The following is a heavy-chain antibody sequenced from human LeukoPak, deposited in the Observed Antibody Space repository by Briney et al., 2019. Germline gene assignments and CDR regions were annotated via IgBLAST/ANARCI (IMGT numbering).Heavy chain of an antibody. CDR3: ARAKPLLPLYFDY. J-gene: IGHJ4*02. CDR1: GGSISSSSYY. Sequence: SETLSLTCTVSGGSISSSSYYWGWIRQPPGKGLEWIGSIYHSGSTYYNPSLKSRVTISVDTSKNQFSLKLSSVTAADTAVYYCARAKPLLPLYFDYWGQGTLVTVSS. D-gene: IGHD2/OR15-2a*01. V-gene: IGHV4-39*07. CDR2: IYHSGST.